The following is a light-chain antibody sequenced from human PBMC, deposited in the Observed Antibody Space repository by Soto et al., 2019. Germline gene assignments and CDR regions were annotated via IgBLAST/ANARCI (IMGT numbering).Light chain of an antibody. Sequence: EIVMTQSPGTLSLSPGERATLSCRASQSFSSSYLAWYQQKPGQAPRPLIYDASNRATGIPARFSGSGSGTDFTLTISSLEPEDFAVYYCQQRSNWPITFGQGTRLEI. CDR1: QSFSSSY. CDR3: QQRSNWPIT. CDR2: DAS. V-gene: IGKV3D-20*02. J-gene: IGKJ5*01.